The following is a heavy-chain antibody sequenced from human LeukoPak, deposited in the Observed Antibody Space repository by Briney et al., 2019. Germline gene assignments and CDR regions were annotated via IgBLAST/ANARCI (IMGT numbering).Heavy chain of an antibody. Sequence: PSETLSLTCAVYGGSFSGYYWSWIRQHPGEGLEWIGYIFYSGSTYYNPSLKSRVTISVDTSKNQFSLKLSSVTAADTAVYYCARQRRYCSSTSCYFGYYGLDVWGQGTTVTVSS. V-gene: IGHV4-31*11. CDR3: ARQRRYCSSTSCYFGYYGLDV. J-gene: IGHJ6*02. CDR1: GGSFSGYY. CDR2: IFYSGST. D-gene: IGHD2-2*01.